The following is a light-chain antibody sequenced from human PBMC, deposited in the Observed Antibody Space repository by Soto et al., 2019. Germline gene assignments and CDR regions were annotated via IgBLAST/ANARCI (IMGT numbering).Light chain of an antibody. CDR2: DVS. J-gene: IGKJ5*01. CDR3: QQYNNWPFS. V-gene: IGKV2-30*01. Sequence: DIVMTPSPFSLPVTLGQPASISCRSRESLVDRDGNTFVNWFQQKSGQSPRLLIYDVSIRATGVPARFSGTGSETDFTLTISGLQSEDSAVYFCQQYNNWPFSFGQGTRLEIK. CDR1: ESLVDRDGNTF.